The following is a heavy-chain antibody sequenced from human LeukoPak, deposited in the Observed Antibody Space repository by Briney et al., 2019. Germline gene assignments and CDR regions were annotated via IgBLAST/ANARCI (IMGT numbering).Heavy chain of an antibody. CDR1: GFTFSSYG. D-gene: IGHD4-23*01. Sequence: QPGGSLRLSCAASGFTFSSYGMHWVRQAPGKGLEWVSYISSSGSTIYYADSVKGRFTISRDNAKNSLYLQMNSLRAEDTAVYYCARDYGGSSPFDYWGQGTLVTVSS. J-gene: IGHJ4*02. CDR3: ARDYGGSSPFDY. CDR2: ISSSGSTI. V-gene: IGHV3-48*04.